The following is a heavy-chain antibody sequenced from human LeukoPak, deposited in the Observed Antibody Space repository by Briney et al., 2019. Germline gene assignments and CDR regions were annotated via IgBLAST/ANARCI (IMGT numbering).Heavy chain of an antibody. D-gene: IGHD1-26*01. J-gene: IGHJ6*03. CDR3: ARKGGSYYPHYYYYYMDV. Sequence: GGSLRLSCAASGFTFSSYSMNWVRQAPGKGLEWVSSISTTSSYIYYADSVKGLFTISRDNAKNSLYLQMNSLRAEDTAVYYCARKGGSYYPHYYYYYMDVWGKGTTVTVSS. CDR2: ISTTSSYI. CDR1: GFTFSSYS. V-gene: IGHV3-21*01.